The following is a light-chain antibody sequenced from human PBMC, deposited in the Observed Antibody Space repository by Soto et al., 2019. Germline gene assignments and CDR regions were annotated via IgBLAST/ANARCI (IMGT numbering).Light chain of an antibody. J-gene: IGKJ2*01. Sequence: EIVMTQSPATLSVSPGERATLSCRASQSVSSNLAWYQQKPGQAPRLLISGASTRAAGIPARFSGSGSGTECTLTISSLQSEDLAVYYCQQDNKWPPYTLGQWTTLEIK. CDR3: QQDNKWPPYT. V-gene: IGKV3-15*01. CDR2: GAS. CDR1: QSVSSN.